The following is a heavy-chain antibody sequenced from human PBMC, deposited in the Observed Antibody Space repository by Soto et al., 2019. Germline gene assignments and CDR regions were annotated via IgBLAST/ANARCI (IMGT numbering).Heavy chain of an antibody. CDR2: IRSKAYGGTT. D-gene: IGHD3-10*01. CDR1: GFTFGDYA. CDR3: TRVNTLWFGELTLQNYYYYMDV. V-gene: IGHV3-49*03. J-gene: IGHJ6*03. Sequence: GGSLRLSCTASGFTFGDYAMSWFRQAPGKGLEWVGFIRSKAYGGTTEYAASVKGRFTISRDDSKSIAYLQMNSLKTEDTAVYYCTRVNTLWFGELTLQNYYYYMDVWGKGTTVTVSS.